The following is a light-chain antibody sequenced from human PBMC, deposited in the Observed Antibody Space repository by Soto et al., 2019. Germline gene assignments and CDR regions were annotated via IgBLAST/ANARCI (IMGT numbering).Light chain of an antibody. J-gene: IGKJ3*01. CDR3: HQYANSRFT. CDR2: GAS. CDR1: QSVNSKF. V-gene: IGKV3-20*01. Sequence: EIVLTQSPGTLSLSPGERATLTCRASQSVNSKFLAWYQHKPGQTPRVLIYGASSRATGIPDRFSGSGSGTDFTLTISRLEPEDFAVYYCHQYANSRFTFGPGTRVDV.